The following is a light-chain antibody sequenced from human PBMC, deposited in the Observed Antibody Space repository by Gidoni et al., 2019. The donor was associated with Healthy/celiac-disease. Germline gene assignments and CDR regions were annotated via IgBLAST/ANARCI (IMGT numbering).Light chain of an antibody. Sequence: SALTQPRSVPGPPGQSVPISCTGTSSDVGGYNYVSWYQQHPGKAPKLMIYDVSKRPSGVPDRFSGSKSGNTASLTISGLQAEDEADYYCCSYAGSYTGVFGTGTKVTVL. CDR3: CSYAGSYTGV. CDR1: SSDVGGYNY. CDR2: DVS. J-gene: IGLJ1*01. V-gene: IGLV2-11*01.